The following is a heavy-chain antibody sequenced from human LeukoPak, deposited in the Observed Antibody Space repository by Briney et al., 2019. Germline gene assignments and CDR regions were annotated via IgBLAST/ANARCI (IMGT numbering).Heavy chain of an antibody. J-gene: IGHJ4*02. Sequence: GGSLRLSCTASGFTFSNYWMTWVRQAPGKGLEWVAHINQDGSKEYYMDSVKARFTISRDNAKNSLSLQMNSLRAEDTAVYYCVRDGGVSGYDLLDYWGQGTLVTVSS. CDR3: VRDGGVSGYDLLDY. V-gene: IGHV3-7*01. CDR2: INQDGSKE. D-gene: IGHD5-12*01. CDR1: GFTFSNYW.